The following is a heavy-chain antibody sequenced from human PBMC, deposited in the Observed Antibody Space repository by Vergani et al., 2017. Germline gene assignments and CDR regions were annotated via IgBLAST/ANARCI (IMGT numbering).Heavy chain of an antibody. V-gene: IGHV4-39*01. CDR2: IYYSGST. Sequence: QLQLQESGPGLVKPSETLSLTCTVSGGSISSSSYYWGWIRQPPGKGLEWIGSIYYSGSTYDNPSLKSRVTISVDTSKNQFSLKLSSVTAADTAVYYCARPTTAMVRGVISYYFDYWGQGTLVTVSS. CDR3: ARPTTAMVRGVISYYFDY. D-gene: IGHD3-10*01. J-gene: IGHJ4*02. CDR1: GGSISSSSYY.